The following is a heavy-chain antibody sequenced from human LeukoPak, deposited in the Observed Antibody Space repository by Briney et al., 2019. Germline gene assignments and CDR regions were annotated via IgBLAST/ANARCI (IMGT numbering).Heavy chain of an antibody. J-gene: IGHJ6*03. CDR3: ARAVGSGSFQTYYYYMDV. Sequence: PSETLSLTCAVYGGSFSGYYWSWIRQPPGKGLEWIGEINHSGSTNYNPSLKSRVTMSVDTSKNQFSLKLSSVTAADTAVYYCARAVGSGSFQTYYYYMDVWGKGPTVTISS. V-gene: IGHV4-34*01. D-gene: IGHD3-10*01. CDR1: GGSFSGYY. CDR2: INHSGST.